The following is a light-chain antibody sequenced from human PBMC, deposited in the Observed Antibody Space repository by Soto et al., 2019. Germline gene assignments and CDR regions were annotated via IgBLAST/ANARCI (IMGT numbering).Light chain of an antibody. CDR3: QQSYTTPWT. CDR1: QSITSY. V-gene: IGKV1-39*01. Sequence: IQMTQSPSSLSASGGERVTITCRASQSITSYLNWYQQKPGKAPQLLIYAASSLQSGVPSRFSGSGSGTDFTLTISSLQPEDFATYFCQQSYTTPWTFGQGTKVEVK. CDR2: AAS. J-gene: IGKJ1*01.